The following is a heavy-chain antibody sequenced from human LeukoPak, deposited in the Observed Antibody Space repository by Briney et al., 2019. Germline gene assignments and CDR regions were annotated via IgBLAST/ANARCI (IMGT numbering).Heavy chain of an antibody. D-gene: IGHD3-22*01. J-gene: IGHJ4*02. Sequence: SQTLPLTCTVSGGSISSGSYYRSWIRQPAGKGLEWIGRIYTSGSTNYNPSLKSRVTISVDTSKNQFSLKLSSVTAADTAVYYCARAHDSSGYYYSYFDYWGQGTLVTVSS. CDR2: IYTSGST. CDR3: ARAHDSSGYYYSYFDY. CDR1: GGSISSGSYY. V-gene: IGHV4-61*02.